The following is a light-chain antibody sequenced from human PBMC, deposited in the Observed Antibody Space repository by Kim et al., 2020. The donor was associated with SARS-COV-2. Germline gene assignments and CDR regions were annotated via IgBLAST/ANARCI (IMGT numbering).Light chain of an antibody. CDR3: HQYGSSPRT. CDR1: QSVSSNY. V-gene: IGKV3-20*01. Sequence: EIVLTQSPATLSLSPGERATLSCRASQSVSSNYLAWYQQKPGQALRLLIYAASTRATGIPDMFSGSGSGADFSLTISRLDPEDFAVYYCHQYGSSPRTFGGGTKVDI. J-gene: IGKJ4*01. CDR2: AAS.